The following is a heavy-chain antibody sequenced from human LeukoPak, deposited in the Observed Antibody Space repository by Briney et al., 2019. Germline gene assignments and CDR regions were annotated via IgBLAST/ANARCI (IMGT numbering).Heavy chain of an antibody. V-gene: IGHV4-59*01. CDR3: AKGGWSLGY. CDR1: GGTIRSYY. Sequence: SETLSLTCAVSGGTIRSYYWSWIRQPPGKGLEWIGYIFYTGSTNYNPSLKSRVTISVDTSKNQFSLRLTSVTAADTAVYYCAKGGWSLGYWGQGTLVTVSS. J-gene: IGHJ4*02. D-gene: IGHD3-3*01. CDR2: IFYTGST.